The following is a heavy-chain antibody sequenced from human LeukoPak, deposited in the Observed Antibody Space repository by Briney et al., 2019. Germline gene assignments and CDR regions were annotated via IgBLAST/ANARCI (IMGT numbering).Heavy chain of an antibody. CDR1: GFTFSNYW. D-gene: IGHD6-13*01. Sequence: GGSLRLSCAVSGFTFSNYWMSWVRQAPGKGLEWVANIKEDGSEKYYVDSVKGRFTISRDNARNSLYLQMNSLRAEDTAVYYCASGRQLGYWGQGTLVTVSS. V-gene: IGHV3-7*01. CDR3: ASGRQLGY. CDR2: IKEDGSEK. J-gene: IGHJ4*02.